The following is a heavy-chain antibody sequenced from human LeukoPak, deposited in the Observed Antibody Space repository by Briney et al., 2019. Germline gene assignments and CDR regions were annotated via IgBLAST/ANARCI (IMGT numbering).Heavy chain of an antibody. V-gene: IGHV1-69*13. CDR1: GGTFCSYA. J-gene: IGHJ4*02. CDR3: ARDMPISAAIRWGLGY. D-gene: IGHD2-2*02. Sequence: SVKVSCKASGGTFCSYAISWVRQAPGQGLEWMGGIIPIFGTANYAQKFQGRVTITADESTSTAYMELSSLRSEDTAVHYCARDMPISAAIRWGLGYWGQGTLVTVSS. CDR2: IIPIFGTA.